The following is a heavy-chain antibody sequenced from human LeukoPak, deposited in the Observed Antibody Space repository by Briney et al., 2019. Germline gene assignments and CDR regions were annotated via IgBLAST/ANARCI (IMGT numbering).Heavy chain of an antibody. V-gene: IGHV4-4*07. CDR3: ASGYYDSSGYFVDY. CDR1: GGSISGYY. D-gene: IGHD3-22*01. CDR2: IYTSGST. J-gene: IGHJ4*02. Sequence: PSETLSLTCTVSGGSISGYYWSWIRQPAGKGLEWIGRIYTSGSTNYNPSLKSRVTMSVDTSKNQFSLKLSSVTAADTAVYYCASGYYDSSGYFVDYWGQGTLVTVSS.